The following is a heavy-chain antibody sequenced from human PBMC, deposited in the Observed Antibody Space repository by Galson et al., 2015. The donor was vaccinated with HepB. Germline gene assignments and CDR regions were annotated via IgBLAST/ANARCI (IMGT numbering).Heavy chain of an antibody. D-gene: IGHD6-19*01. CDR2: ISHDGGSK. CDR3: AKDLYSSGWYNYFDP. CDR1: GFVLSNQG. V-gene: IGHV3-30*18. Sequence: SLRLSCAASGFVLSNQGMHWVRQAPGKGLEWVSMISHDGGSKHYADSVKGRFTISRDNSNNTLYLQMNSLRAEDTDVYYCAKDLYSSGWYNYFDPWGQVTLVTVSS. J-gene: IGHJ5*02.